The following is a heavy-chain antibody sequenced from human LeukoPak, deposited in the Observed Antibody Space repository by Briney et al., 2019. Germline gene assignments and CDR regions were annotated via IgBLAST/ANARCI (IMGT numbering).Heavy chain of an antibody. CDR2: INHSGST. D-gene: IGHD6-13*01. Sequence: PSETLSPTCAVYGGSFSGYYWSWIRQPPGKGLEWIGEINHSGSTNYNPSLKSRVTISVDTSKNQFSLKLSSVTAADTAVYYCARVSKYSSSWFNYFDYWGQGTLVTVSS. J-gene: IGHJ4*02. CDR3: ARVSKYSSSWFNYFDY. V-gene: IGHV4-34*01. CDR1: GGSFSGYY.